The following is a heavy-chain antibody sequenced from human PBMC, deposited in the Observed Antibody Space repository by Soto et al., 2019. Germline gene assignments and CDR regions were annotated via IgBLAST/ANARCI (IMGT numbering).Heavy chain of an antibody. Sequence: AVKVSCKASGGTFSSYAISWVRQAPGQGLEWMGGIIPIFGTANYAQKFQGRVTITADESTSTAYMGLSSLRSEDTAVYYCGLAPSPDSSGYYLWGQGTLVTVSS. J-gene: IGHJ5*02. CDR3: GLAPSPDSSGYYL. D-gene: IGHD3-22*01. V-gene: IGHV1-69*13. CDR2: IIPIFGTA. CDR1: GGTFSSYA.